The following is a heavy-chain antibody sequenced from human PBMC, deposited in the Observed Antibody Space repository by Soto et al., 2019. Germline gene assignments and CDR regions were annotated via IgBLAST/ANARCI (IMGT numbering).Heavy chain of an antibody. CDR3: AARITIFGVVIEAFDI. D-gene: IGHD3-3*01. Sequence: SQTLSLTCAISGDSVSSNSAAWNWIRQSPSRGLEWLGRTYYRSKWYNDYAVSVKSRITINPDTSKNQFSLQLNSVTPEDTAVYYCAARITIFGVVIEAFDIWGQGTMVTVSS. CDR1: GDSVSSNSAA. CDR2: TYYRSKWYN. V-gene: IGHV6-1*01. J-gene: IGHJ3*02.